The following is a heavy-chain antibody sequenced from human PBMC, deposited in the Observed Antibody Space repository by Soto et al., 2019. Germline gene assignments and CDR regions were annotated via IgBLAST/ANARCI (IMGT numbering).Heavy chain of an antibody. J-gene: IGHJ4*02. D-gene: IGHD2-21*01. CDR1: GGTISSYY. CDR2: IFYSVST. V-gene: IGHV4-59*01. Sequence: WGTLSLTCTVSGGTISSYYWSWIRQPPGKGLEWVGYIFYSVSTNYTPSLKSRFTISVDTSKNHFSLKLSSLPAADSAVYYCARLFWASYPPDYWGQGTLVTVSS. CDR3: ARLFWASYPPDY.